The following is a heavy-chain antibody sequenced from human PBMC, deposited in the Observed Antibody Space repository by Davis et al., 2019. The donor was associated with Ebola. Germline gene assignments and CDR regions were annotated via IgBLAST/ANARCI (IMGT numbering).Heavy chain of an antibody. CDR3: ARDIVGATSAFDI. CDR2: INTNTGNP. V-gene: IGHV7-4-1*02. D-gene: IGHD1-26*01. CDR1: GYTFTSYA. Sequence: AASVKVSCKASGYTFTSYAMNWVRQAPRQGLEWMGWINTNTGNPTYAQGFTGRFVFSLDTSVSTAYLQISSLKAEDTAVYYCARDIVGATSAFDIWGQGTMVTVSS. J-gene: IGHJ3*02.